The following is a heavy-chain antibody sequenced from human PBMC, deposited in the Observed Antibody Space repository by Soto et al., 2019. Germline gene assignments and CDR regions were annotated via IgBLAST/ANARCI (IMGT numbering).Heavy chain of an antibody. D-gene: IGHD6-6*01. CDR1: GFTFSSYA. J-gene: IGHJ6*02. Sequence: GGSLRLSCAASGFTFSSYAMSWVRQAPGKGLEWVSAISGSGGSTYYADSVKGRFTISRDNSKNTLYLQMNSLRAEDTAAYYCARPEYSSSARGYYYYGMDVWGQGTTVTVSS. CDR3: ARPEYSSSARGYYYYGMDV. V-gene: IGHV3-23*01. CDR2: ISGSGGST.